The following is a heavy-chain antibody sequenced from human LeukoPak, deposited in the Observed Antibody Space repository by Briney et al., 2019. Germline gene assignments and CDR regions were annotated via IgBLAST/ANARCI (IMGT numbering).Heavy chain of an antibody. V-gene: IGHV3-33*01. Sequence: PGRSLRLSCAASGFTFSSYGMHCVRQAPGKGLEWVAVIWYDGSNKYYADSVKGRFTISRDNSKNTLYLQMNSLRAEDTAVYYCARDAMIVPGYDAFDIWGQGTMVTVSS. CDR2: IWYDGSNK. CDR1: GFTFSSYG. J-gene: IGHJ3*02. CDR3: ARDAMIVPGYDAFDI. D-gene: IGHD3-22*01.